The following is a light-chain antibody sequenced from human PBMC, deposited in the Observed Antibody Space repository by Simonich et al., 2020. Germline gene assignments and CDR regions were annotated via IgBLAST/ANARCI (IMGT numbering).Light chain of an antibody. CDR3: QQSYSTPFT. CDR1: QSISSY. V-gene: IGKV1-39*01. Sequence: DIQMTQSPSSLSASVGDKVTITCRASQSISSYLNWYQQKPGEAPKLLIYAASRLQSGVPSRFSGSGSGTDFTLTISSLQPEDFATYYCQQSYSTPFTFGTGTKVDIK. J-gene: IGKJ3*01. CDR2: AAS.